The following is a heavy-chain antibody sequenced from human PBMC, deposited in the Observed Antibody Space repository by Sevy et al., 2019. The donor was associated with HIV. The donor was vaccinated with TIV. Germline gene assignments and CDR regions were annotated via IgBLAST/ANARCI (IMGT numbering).Heavy chain of an antibody. V-gene: IGHV4-59*01. CDR2: IIYSRST. CDR3: ARGGTSLFAP. Sequence: SETLSLTCSVSGGSGGSISDYYWSWIRQPPGKGLEWIGYIIYSRSTKFNPSLKSRVTISVDTSKNQFSLKLTSVTAADTAVYYCARGGTSLFAPWGQGTLVTVSS. CDR1: GGSGGSISDYY. D-gene: IGHD2-15*01. J-gene: IGHJ5*02.